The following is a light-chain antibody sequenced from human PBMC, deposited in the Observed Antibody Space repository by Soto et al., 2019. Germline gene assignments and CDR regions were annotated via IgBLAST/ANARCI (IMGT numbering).Light chain of an antibody. J-gene: IGKJ4*01. CDR2: DAS. CDR3: QQYGSSLLT. CDR1: QSVSSGS. Sequence: EIVLTQSPGTLSLSQGERATLSCRASQSVSSGSLAWYQQKPGQAPRLLIYDASSRATGIPDRFSGSGSGTDFTLTISRLEPEDFAVYSCQQYGSSLLTFGGGTKVDIK. V-gene: IGKV3-20*01.